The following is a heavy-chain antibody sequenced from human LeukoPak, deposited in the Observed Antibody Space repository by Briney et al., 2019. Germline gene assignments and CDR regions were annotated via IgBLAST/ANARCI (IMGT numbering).Heavy chain of an antibody. J-gene: IGHJ4*02. D-gene: IGHD6-19*01. CDR2: IIPIFGTA. CDR3: ARVGYSSGAFDY. CDR1: GATFSINA. V-gene: IGHV1-69*05. Sequence: SVTLSCKSSGATFSINAISWGRHPPGPGHERMGGIIPIFGTANYAQKFQGRVTITTDESTSTAYMELSSLRCEDTAVSYCARVGYSSGAFDYWGQGTLVTVSS.